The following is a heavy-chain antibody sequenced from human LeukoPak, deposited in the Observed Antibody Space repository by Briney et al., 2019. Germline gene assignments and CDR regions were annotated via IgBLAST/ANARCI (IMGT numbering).Heavy chain of an antibody. CDR3: ARPVVAGTRYFDY. J-gene: IGHJ4*02. Sequence: GESLKISCKGSGYRFTSYWIGWVRQMPGKGLEWMGIIYLSDSDARYSPSFQGQVTISADKSISTAYLQWSSLKASDTAMYYCARPVVAGTRYFDYWGQGTLVTVSS. CDR2: IYLSDSDA. CDR1: GYRFTSYW. D-gene: IGHD6-19*01. V-gene: IGHV5-51*01.